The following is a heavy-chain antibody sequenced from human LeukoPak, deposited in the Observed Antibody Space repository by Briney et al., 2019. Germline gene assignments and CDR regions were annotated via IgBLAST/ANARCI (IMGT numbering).Heavy chain of an antibody. Sequence: ASVTVSCKASGYTFTGYYIHWVRQAPGQGLEWVGWINPNSGGAKYAQKFQDRVTMTRDTSISTAYMGLSRLRSDDTAVYYCAKGRVVAGSKSLTYHWLDPWGQGTLVTVSS. CDR1: GYTFTGYY. D-gene: IGHD6-19*01. V-gene: IGHV1-2*02. CDR2: INPNSGGA. CDR3: AKGRVVAGSKSLTYHWLDP. J-gene: IGHJ5*02.